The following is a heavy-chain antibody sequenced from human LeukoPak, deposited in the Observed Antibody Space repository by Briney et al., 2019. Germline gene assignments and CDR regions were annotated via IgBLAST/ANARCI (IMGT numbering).Heavy chain of an antibody. D-gene: IGHD7-27*01. CDR2: IYHSGTT. CDR1: GYSISSGYY. Sequence: SETLSLTCPVSGYSISSGYYWGWIRQPPGKGLEWVGNIYHSGTTHYNPSLKSRVAISLDTSKNQFSLQLTSVTAADTAVFYCARSTGDLGGIDHWGQGTLVTVSS. CDR3: ARSTGDLGGIDH. V-gene: IGHV4-38-2*01. J-gene: IGHJ4*02.